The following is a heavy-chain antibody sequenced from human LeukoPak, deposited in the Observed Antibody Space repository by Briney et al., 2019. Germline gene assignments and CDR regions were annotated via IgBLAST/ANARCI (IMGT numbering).Heavy chain of an antibody. CDR3: ARHKAYCGGDCYLDY. D-gene: IGHD2-21*02. Sequence: PSETLSLTCTVSGDSISSYYWSWIRQPPGKGLEWIGYIYYSASTNYNPSLKSRVTISVGTSKNQFSLKLSSVTAADTAVYYCARHKAYCGGDCYLDYWGQGTLVTVSS. CDR1: GDSISSYY. J-gene: IGHJ4*02. CDR2: IYYSAST. V-gene: IGHV4-59*08.